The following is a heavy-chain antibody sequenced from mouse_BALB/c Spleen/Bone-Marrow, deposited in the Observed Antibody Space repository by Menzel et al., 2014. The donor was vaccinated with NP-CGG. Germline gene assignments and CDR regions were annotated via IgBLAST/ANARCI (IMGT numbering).Heavy chain of an antibody. J-gene: IGHJ2*01. Sequence: QVQLQQPGAELVKPGASVKLSCKASGFNFTSNWMHWVKQRPGQGLEWIGEINPWNGRTKYYEKFKSKATLTVDKSSRTAYMQLSGLTSDDSAVNYCARWVFDYWGQGTTLTVSS. V-gene: IGHV1S81*02. CDR3: ARWVFDY. CDR1: GFNFTSNW. CDR2: INPWNGRT.